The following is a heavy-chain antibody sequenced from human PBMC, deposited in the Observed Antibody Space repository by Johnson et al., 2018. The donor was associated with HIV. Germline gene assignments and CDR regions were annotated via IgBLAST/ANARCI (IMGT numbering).Heavy chain of an antibody. V-gene: IGHV3-30-3*01. Sequence: QVQLVESGGGVVQPGRSLRLSCAASGFTFSSYAMHWVHQAPGKGLEWVAVISYDGSNKYYADSVKGRFTISRDNSKNSLYLQMNSLRAEDTAVYYCAKGFFELDDAFDIWGQGTMVTVSS. CDR3: AKGFFELDDAFDI. CDR1: GFTFSSYA. D-gene: IGHD3/OR15-3a*01. CDR2: ISYDGSNK. J-gene: IGHJ3*02.